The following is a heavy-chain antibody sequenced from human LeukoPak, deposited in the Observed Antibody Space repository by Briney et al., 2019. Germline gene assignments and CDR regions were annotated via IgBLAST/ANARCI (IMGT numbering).Heavy chain of an antibody. V-gene: IGHV3-30-3*01. J-gene: IGHJ4*02. D-gene: IGHD2-2*01. CDR3: ARASVHCSSTSCSFDY. CDR2: ISYDGSNK. CDR1: GFTFSSYA. Sequence: GGSLRLSCAASGFTFSSYAMHWVRQAPGKGLEWVAVISYDGSNKYYADSVKGRFTISRDNSKNMLYLQMNSLRAEDTAVYYCARASVHCSSTSCSFDYWGQGTLVTVSS.